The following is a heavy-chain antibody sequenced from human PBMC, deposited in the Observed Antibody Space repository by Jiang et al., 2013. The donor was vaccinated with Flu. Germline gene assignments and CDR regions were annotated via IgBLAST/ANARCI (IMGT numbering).Heavy chain of an antibody. CDR3: AKTPICTDGECYRRYRDYDSFDY. D-gene: IGHD2-8*01. Sequence: VQLLESGGGLVQPGGSLRLSCAASGFTFNNYAMGWVRQAPGKGLEWVSAISGSGDRTYYADSVKGRFTVSRDISKNTLYLQVSSLRAEDTAVYFCAKTPICTDGECYRRYRDYDSFDYWAREPWSPSPQ. CDR2: ISGSGDRT. CDR1: GFTFNNYA. V-gene: IGHV3-23*01. J-gene: IGHJ4*02.